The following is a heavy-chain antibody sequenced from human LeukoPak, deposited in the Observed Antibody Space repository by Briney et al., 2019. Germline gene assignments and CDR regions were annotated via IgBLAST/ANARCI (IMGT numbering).Heavy chain of an antibody. D-gene: IGHD2/OR15-2a*01. CDR2: ITGSVGAT. V-gene: IGHV3-23*01. Sequence: GGSLRLSCAASGFMFSSYAMSWVRQAPGKGLEWVSTITGSVGATYYADSVKGRFTISRDSSKSTLSLQMKSLRAEDTAVYYCAKGGFRTTPRGYFDYWGQGTLVTVSS. J-gene: IGHJ4*02. CDR3: AKGGFRTTPRGYFDY. CDR1: GFMFSSYA.